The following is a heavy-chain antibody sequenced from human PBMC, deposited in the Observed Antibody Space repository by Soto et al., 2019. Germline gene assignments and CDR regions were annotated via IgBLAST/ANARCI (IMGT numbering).Heavy chain of an antibody. J-gene: IGHJ4*02. CDR2: IYYSGST. CDR1: GGSISSYY. Sequence: SETLSLTCTVSGGSISSYYWSWIRQPPGKGLEWIGYIYYSGSTNYNPSLKSRVTISVDTSKNQFSLKLSSVTAADTAVYYCARDKDYYDSSGFDYWGPGPLVTVSS. D-gene: IGHD3-22*01. CDR3: ARDKDYYDSSGFDY. V-gene: IGHV4-59*01.